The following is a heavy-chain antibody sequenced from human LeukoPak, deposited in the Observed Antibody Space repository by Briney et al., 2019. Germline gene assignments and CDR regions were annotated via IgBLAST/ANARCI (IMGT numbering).Heavy chain of an antibody. CDR1: GYTFTSYA. V-gene: IGHV1-3*01. CDR3: ARVQSAYCSSSSCYGGYFDY. CDR2: INAGNGNT. Sequence: RASVKVSCKASGYTFTSYAMHWVRQAPGQRPEWMGWINAGNGNTKYSQKFQGRVTITRDTSASTAYMELSSLRPEDAAVYYCARVQSAYCSSSSCYGGYFDYWGRGTLVTVSS. J-gene: IGHJ4*02. D-gene: IGHD2-2*01.